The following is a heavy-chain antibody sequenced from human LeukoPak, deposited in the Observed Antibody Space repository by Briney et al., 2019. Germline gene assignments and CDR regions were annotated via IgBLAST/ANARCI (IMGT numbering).Heavy chain of an antibody. CDR3: AKDQGYSGTYYLVY. Sequence: GGSLRLSCTASGFTFSNFWMGWVRQAPGKGLEWVANIKQDETEKFYLGSVKGRFTISRDNSKNTLYLQMNSLRAEDTAVYYCAKDQGYSGTYYLVYWGQGTLVTVSS. CDR2: IKQDETEK. CDR1: GFTFSNFW. J-gene: IGHJ4*02. D-gene: IGHD1-26*01. V-gene: IGHV3-7*03.